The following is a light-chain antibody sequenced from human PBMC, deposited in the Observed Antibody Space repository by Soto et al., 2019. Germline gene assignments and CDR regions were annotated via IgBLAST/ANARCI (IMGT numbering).Light chain of an antibody. CDR3: QQRSNWPPSIT. Sequence: ETVLTQSPGTLSLSPGERATLSCRASQTVNGNYLGWYQQKPGKAPRLLIYYASTRATGIPARFSGSGSGTDFTLTISSLEPEDFAVYYCQQRSNWPPSITFGQGTRLEI. J-gene: IGKJ5*01. CDR2: YAS. V-gene: IGKV3-11*01. CDR1: QTVNGNY.